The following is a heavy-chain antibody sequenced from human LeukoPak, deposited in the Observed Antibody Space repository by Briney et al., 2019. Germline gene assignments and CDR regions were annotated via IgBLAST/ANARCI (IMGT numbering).Heavy chain of an antibody. V-gene: IGHV4-34*01. CDR2: INHSGST. D-gene: IGHD7-27*01. J-gene: IGHJ4*02. CDR1: GGSFSGYY. CDR3: AGPRANWGFWRGPFDY. Sequence: SETLSLTCAVYGGSFSGYYWSWIRQPPGKGLEWIGEINHSGSTNYNPSLESRVTISVDTSKNQFSLKLSSVTAADTAVYYCAGPRANWGFWRGPFDYWGQGTLVTVSS.